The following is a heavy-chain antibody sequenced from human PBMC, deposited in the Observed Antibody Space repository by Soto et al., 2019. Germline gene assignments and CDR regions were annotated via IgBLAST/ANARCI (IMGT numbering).Heavy chain of an antibody. CDR3: ARGVNDGHYEGY. CDR2: ISSSGSTK. V-gene: IGHV3-11*01. CDR1: GFTFSDYY. J-gene: IGHJ4*02. Sequence: QVQLVESGGGLVKPGGSLRLSCAASGFTFSDYYMSWIRQAPGKGLEWVSYISSSGSTKYYADPVKGRFTLSRDNAKHSLYTEMNSLRAEDSAVYYCARGVNDGHYEGYCGQGTLVTDSS. D-gene: IGHD4-17*01.